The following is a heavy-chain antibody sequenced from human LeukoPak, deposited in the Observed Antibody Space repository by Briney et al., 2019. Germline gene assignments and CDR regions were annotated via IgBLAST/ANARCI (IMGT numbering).Heavy chain of an antibody. V-gene: IGHV3-23*01. J-gene: IGHJ4*02. CDR1: GFTCSSYG. CDR2: ISGSGGST. D-gene: IGHD1-26*01. CDR3: ARTNRGSYFDY. Sequence: GGSLRLSCAASGFTCSSYGMSWVRQAPGKGLEWVSAISGSGGSTYYADSVKGRFTISRDNSKNTLYLQMNSLRAEDTAVYYCARTNRGSYFDYWGQGTLVTVSS.